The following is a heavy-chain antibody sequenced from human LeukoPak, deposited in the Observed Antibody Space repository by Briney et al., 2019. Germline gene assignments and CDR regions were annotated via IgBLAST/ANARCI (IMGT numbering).Heavy chain of an antibody. CDR3: ARFRSGGSCYSCGFDI. V-gene: IGHV1-46*01. D-gene: IGHD2-15*01. CDR1: GYTFTSYY. CDR2: INPGGGGT. Sequence: ASVKVSCKASGYTFTSYYMHWVRQAPGQGLEWMGIINPGGGGTSYAQKFQGRVTMTRDTSTSTVYMELSSLRSEDTAVYYCARFRSGGSCYSCGFDIWGQGTMVTVSS. J-gene: IGHJ3*02.